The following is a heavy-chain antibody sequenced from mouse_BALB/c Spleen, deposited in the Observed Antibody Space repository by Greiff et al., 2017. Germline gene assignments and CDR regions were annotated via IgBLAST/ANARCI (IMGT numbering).Heavy chain of an antibody. D-gene: IGHD1-1*01. CDR3: ARLFITTGVSPMAY. Sequence: EVQLKESGGGLVKPGGSLKLSCAASGFTFSSYAMSWVRQTPGKRLEWVASISSCGCYTYYPDSVKGRFTISRDNAKNTLYLQMSILRSEDTAMYYCARLFITTGVSPMAYWGQGTLVTVSA. V-gene: IGHV5-9-3*01. J-gene: IGHJ3*01. CDR2: ISSCGCYT. CDR1: GFTFSSYA.